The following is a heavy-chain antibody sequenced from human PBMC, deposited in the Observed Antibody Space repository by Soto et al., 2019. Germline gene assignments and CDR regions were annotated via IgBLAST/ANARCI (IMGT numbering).Heavy chain of an antibody. D-gene: IGHD3-16*01. CDR2: LSYDGSNK. V-gene: IGHV3-30*18. CDR3: AKDFEASIYDWGGYPGPFHY. J-gene: IGHJ4*02. CDR1: GFTFNSYA. Sequence: PGGSLRLSCAASGFTFNSYAMHWVRQAPGKGLEWVAVLSYDGSNKYYADSVKGRFTISRDNSKNTLYLQMNSLRAEDTAVYYCAKDFEASIYDWGGYPGPFHYWGQGSLVTVSS.